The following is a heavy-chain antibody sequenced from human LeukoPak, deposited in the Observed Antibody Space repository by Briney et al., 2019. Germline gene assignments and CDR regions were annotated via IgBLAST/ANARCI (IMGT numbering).Heavy chain of an antibody. Sequence: GGSLRLSCAASGFTFSSYWMSWVRQAPGKGLEWVANIKQDGSEKYYVDSVKGRFTISRDNAKNSLYLQMNSLRAEDTAVYYCARDRSGWSHYYYYGMDVWGQGTTVTVSS. V-gene: IGHV3-7*01. J-gene: IGHJ6*02. CDR3: ARDRSGWSHYYYYGMDV. CDR1: GFTFSSYW. CDR2: IKQDGSEK. D-gene: IGHD6-19*01.